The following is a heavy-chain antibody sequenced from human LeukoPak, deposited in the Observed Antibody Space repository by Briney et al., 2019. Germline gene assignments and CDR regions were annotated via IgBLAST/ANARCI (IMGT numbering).Heavy chain of an antibody. CDR2: ISAYNGNT. D-gene: IGHD6-6*01. CDR1: GYTFTSYG. J-gene: IGHJ5*02. V-gene: IGHV1-18*01. Sequence: ASVKVSCKASGYTFTSYGISWVQQAPGQGLEWMGWISAYNGNTNYAQKLQGRVTMTTDTSTSTAYMELRSLRSDDTAVYYCARGLPAARPGGVFDPWGQGTLVTVSS. CDR3: ARGLPAARPGGVFDP.